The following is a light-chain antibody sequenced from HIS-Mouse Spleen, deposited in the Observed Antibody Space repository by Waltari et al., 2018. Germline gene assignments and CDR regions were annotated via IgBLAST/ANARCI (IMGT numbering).Light chain of an antibody. CDR3: QAWDSSVV. Sequence: SYELTQPPSVSVSPGQTASITCSGDKLGDKYACWYQQKPGQSPVLVIYQDSKRPSGIPGRFSGSNSVNTATLTISGTQAMDEADYYCQAWDSSVVFGGGTKLTVL. CDR2: QDS. CDR1: KLGDKY. J-gene: IGLJ2*01. V-gene: IGLV3-1*01.